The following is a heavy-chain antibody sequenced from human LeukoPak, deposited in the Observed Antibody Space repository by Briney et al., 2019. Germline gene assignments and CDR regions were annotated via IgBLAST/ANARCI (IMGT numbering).Heavy chain of an antibody. CDR3: ARHGGDCSSTSCPLPYYYGMDV. J-gene: IGHJ6*02. CDR2: IFPINSDA. V-gene: IGHV5-51*01. Sequence: GESLKISCEGSGYSFPTYWIAWVRQMPGKGLEWMGIIFPINSDARYSPSFQGQVTISADKSISTAYLQWSSLKASDTAMYYCARHGGDCSSTSCPLPYYYGMDVWGQGTTVTVSS. D-gene: IGHD2-2*01. CDR1: GYSFPTYW.